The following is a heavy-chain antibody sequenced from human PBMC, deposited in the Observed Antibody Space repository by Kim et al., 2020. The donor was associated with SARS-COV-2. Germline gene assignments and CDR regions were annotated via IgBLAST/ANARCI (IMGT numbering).Heavy chain of an antibody. CDR2: IKSKTDGGTI. Sequence: GGSLRLSCAASGFTFSNAWMSWVRQAPGKGLEWVGRIKSKTDGGTIDYAAPVKGRFTISRDDSKNTLYLQMNSLKTEDTAVYYCTTEYYYGSGSHLYYYYGMDVWGQGTTVTVSS. V-gene: IGHV3-15*01. J-gene: IGHJ6*02. CDR3: TTEYYYGSGSHLYYYYGMDV. CDR1: GFTFSNAW. D-gene: IGHD3-10*01.